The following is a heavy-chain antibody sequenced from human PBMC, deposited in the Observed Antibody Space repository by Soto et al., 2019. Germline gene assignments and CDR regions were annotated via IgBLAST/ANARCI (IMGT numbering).Heavy chain of an antibody. CDR1: GYSFTSYW. Sequence: PGESLKISCKGSGYSFTSYWISWVRQMPGKGLEWMGRIDPSDSYTNYSPSFQGHVTISADKSLSTAYLQWSSLKASDTAMYYCARRCSSTSCYGRYYGMDVWGQGTTVTVSS. J-gene: IGHJ6*02. V-gene: IGHV5-10-1*01. CDR2: IDPSDSYT. D-gene: IGHD2-2*01. CDR3: ARRCSSTSCYGRYYGMDV.